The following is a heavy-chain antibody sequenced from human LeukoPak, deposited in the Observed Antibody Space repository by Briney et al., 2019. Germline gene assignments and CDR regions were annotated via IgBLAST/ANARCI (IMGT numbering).Heavy chain of an antibody. J-gene: IGHJ4*02. V-gene: IGHV3-7*01. Sequence: PGGSLRLSCAASGFTFSSYWMSWVRQAPGKGLEWVANIKQDGSEIYYVDSVKRRFTISRDNAKNSLYLEMNSLRAEDTAVYYCARVGMVYAITYFDYWGQGTLVTVSS. CDR3: ARVGMVYAITYFDY. CDR1: GFTFSSYW. CDR2: IKQDGSEI. D-gene: IGHD2-8*01.